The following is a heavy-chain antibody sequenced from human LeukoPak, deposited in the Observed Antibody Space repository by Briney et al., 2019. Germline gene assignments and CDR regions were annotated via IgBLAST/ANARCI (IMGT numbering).Heavy chain of an antibody. D-gene: IGHD6-13*01. CDR3: ARAKEEGGPILIAAGGTGELDY. J-gene: IGHJ4*02. V-gene: IGHV3-33*01. CDR2: IWYEGSNK. Sequence: GGSLRLSCAASGFTFSSYGMHWVRQAPGKGLEWVAVIWYEGSNKYYADSVRARFTISRDNSKNTLYLQRISMRAEDTAVYYCARAKEEGGPILIAAGGTGELDYWGQGTLVTVSS. CDR1: GFTFSSYG.